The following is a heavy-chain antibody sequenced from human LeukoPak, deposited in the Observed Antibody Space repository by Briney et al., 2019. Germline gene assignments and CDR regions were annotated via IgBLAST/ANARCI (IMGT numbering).Heavy chain of an antibody. D-gene: IGHD6-13*01. CDR3: ARDRTAAGPNYYYYYMDV. CDR2: INTNTGNP. V-gene: IGHV7-4-1*02. J-gene: IGHJ6*03. Sequence: ASVKVSCKASGYTFTSYAMNWVRQAPGQGLEWMGWINTNTGNPTYAQGFTGRFVLSLDTSVSTAYLQISSLKAEDTAVYYCARDRTAAGPNYYYYYMDVWGKGTTVTVSS. CDR1: GYTFTSYA.